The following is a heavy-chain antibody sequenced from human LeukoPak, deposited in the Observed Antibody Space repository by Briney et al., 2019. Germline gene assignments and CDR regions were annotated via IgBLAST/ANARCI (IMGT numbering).Heavy chain of an antibody. CDR1: EFTFGNYV. CDR2: ISGGGGTT. V-gene: IGHV3-23*01. D-gene: IGHD2-15*01. CDR3: AKAIEFGGGNY. J-gene: IGHJ4*02. Sequence: GGSLRLSCAASEFTFGNYVMSWVRQAPGEGLEWVSVISGGGGTTYYADSVKGRFTISRDNSKNTLYLQMNSLRAEDMAVYYCAKAIEFGGGNYWGQGTLVTVSS.